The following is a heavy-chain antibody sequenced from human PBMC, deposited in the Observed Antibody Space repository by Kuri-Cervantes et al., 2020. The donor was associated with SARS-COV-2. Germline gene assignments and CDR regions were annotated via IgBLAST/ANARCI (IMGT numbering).Heavy chain of an antibody. D-gene: IGHD2-2*01. CDR2: IWYDGSNK. Sequence: GESLKISCAASGFTFSSYGMHWVRQAPGKGLEWVAVIWYDGSNKYHADSVKGRFTISRDNSRNTLYLQMNSLRAEDTAVYYCARDLVPAAMLDYWGQGTLVTVSS. CDR3: ARDLVPAAMLDY. V-gene: IGHV3-33*01. CDR1: GFTFSSYG. J-gene: IGHJ4*02.